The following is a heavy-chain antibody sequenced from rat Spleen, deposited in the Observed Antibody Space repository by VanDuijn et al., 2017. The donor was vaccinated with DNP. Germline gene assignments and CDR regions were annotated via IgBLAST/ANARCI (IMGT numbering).Heavy chain of an antibody. CDR2: ISYDGSST. CDR3: ARHELPSYYWYFDF. Sequence: EVQLVESGGGLVQPGRSLKLSCAASGFTFTDYDMAWVRQAPKKGLEWVATISYDGSSTNYRDSVKGRFTISRDNAKSTLYLQMESLRSEDTATYYCARHELPSYYWYFDFWGPGTMVTVSS. D-gene: IGHD1-4*01. CDR1: GFTFTDYD. V-gene: IGHV5-17*01. J-gene: IGHJ1*01.